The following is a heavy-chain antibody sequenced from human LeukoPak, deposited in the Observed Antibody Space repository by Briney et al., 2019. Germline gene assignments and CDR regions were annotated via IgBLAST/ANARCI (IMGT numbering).Heavy chain of an antibody. CDR3: TTGITMVRGVIHLIDY. Sequence: PGGSLRLSCAASGFTFSNAWMSWVRQAPGKGLEWVGRIKSKTDGGTTDYAAPVRGRFTISRDDSKNTLYLQMNSLKTEDTAVYYCTTGITMVRGVIHLIDYWGQGTLVTVSS. CDR1: GFTFSNAW. CDR2: IKSKTDGGTT. D-gene: IGHD3-10*01. J-gene: IGHJ4*02. V-gene: IGHV3-15*01.